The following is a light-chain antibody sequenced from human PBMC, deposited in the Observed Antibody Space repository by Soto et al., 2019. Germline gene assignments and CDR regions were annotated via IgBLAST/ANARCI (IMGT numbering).Light chain of an antibody. J-gene: IGKJ3*01. V-gene: IGKV1-27*01. CDR1: QGISNY. CDR2: AAS. Sequence: DIQMTQSPSSLSASVGDRVTITCRASQGISNYLAWYQQKPGKVPKLLIYAASTLQSGVPSRFSGSGSVSDFTLTISSLQPEDVAPYYYQEYYCAPPTFGPGTKVDIK. CDR3: QEYYCAPPT.